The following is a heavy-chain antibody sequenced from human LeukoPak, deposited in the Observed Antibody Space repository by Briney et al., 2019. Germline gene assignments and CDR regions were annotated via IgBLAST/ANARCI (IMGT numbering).Heavy chain of an antibody. D-gene: IGHD2-15*01. Sequence: GGSLRLACAASGFTFSSFDMHWVRQAPGKGLEWVAAISYDGSNEHHADSVKGRFTISRDSSKTTLYLQMNSLRAEDTAMYYCARDRGWVVAASRGLDVWGQGTTVTVS. J-gene: IGHJ6*02. CDR1: GFTFSSFD. CDR2: ISYDGSNE. V-gene: IGHV3-30*03. CDR3: ARDRGWVVAASRGLDV.